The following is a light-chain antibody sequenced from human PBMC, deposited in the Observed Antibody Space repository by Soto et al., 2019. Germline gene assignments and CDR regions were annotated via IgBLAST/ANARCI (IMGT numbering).Light chain of an antibody. CDR2: ADN. CDR1: SSNIGSNS. Sequence: SVLTQPPSASGTPGQRVSISCSGSSSNIGSNSVQWHQQLPGTAPNLLIYADNQRPSGVPDRFSGSKSGTSASLAITEPLSGDEADYYCAAWDDSLNGFVFGTGTKVTAL. J-gene: IGLJ1*01. V-gene: IGLV1-44*01. CDR3: AAWDDSLNGFV.